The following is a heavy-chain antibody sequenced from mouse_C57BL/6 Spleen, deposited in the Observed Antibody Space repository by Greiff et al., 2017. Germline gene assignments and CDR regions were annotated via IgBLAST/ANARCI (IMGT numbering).Heavy chain of an antibody. D-gene: IGHD2-4*01. Sequence: QVQLQQPGAELVRPGTSVKLSCKASGYTFTSYWMHWVKQRPGQGLEWIGVIDPSDSYTNYNQKFKGKATLTVDTSSSTAYMQLSSLTSEDSAVYYCGRGGDYEGVDYWGQGTTLTVSS. CDR2: IDPSDSYT. J-gene: IGHJ2*01. CDR3: GRGGDYEGVDY. V-gene: IGHV1-59*01. CDR1: GYTFTSYW.